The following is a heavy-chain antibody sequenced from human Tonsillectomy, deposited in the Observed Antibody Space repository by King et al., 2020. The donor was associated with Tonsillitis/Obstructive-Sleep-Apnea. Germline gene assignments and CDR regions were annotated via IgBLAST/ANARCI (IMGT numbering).Heavy chain of an antibody. J-gene: IGHJ6*02. CDR2: ISSGGNT. D-gene: IGHD3-3*01. CDR3: ARVRITIFLDF. CDR1: GFTVSRNY. Sequence: VQLVESGGGLIQPGGSLRLSCAASGFTVSRNYMSWARQAPGKGLEWGSVISSGGNTYYADSVKGRFTNSRDNSRNTLFLQMNSLRAEDPAVYYCARVRITIFLDFWGQGTTVTVSS. V-gene: IGHV3-53*01.